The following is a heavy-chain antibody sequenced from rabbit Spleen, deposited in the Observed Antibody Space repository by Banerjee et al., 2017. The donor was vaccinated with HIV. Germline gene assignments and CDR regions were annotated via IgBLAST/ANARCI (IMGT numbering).Heavy chain of an antibody. CDR2: INTATGKD. D-gene: IGHD1-1*01. CDR3: ARDLIGVIGWNFNL. V-gene: IGHV1S45*01. Sequence: QEHLVESGGGLVQPEGSLTLTCKASGFSFSDRDVMCWVRQAPGKGLEWIACINTATGKDVYASWAKGRFTISKTSSTTVTLQMTSLTAADTATYFCARDLIGVIGWNFNLWGQGTLVT. J-gene: IGHJ4*01. CDR1: GFSFSDRDV.